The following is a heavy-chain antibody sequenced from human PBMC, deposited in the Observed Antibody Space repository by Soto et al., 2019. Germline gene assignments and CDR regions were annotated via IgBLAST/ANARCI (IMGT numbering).Heavy chain of an antibody. CDR1: GFTFSSYA. CDR3: AKALGSSWYPNWFDP. V-gene: IGHV3-23*01. CDR2: ISGSGGRT. J-gene: IGHJ5*02. D-gene: IGHD6-13*01. Sequence: GGSLRLSCAASGFTFSSYAMSWVRQAPGKGLEWVSGISGSGGRTHYADSVKGRFTISRDNSKNRVYLQMNSLRAEDTAVYYCAKALGSSWYPNWFDPWGQGTLVTVSS.